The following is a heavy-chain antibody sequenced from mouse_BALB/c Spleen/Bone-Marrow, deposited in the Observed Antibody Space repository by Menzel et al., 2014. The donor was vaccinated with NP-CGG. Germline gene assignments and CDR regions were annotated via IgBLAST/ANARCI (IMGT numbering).Heavy chain of an antibody. CDR3: ARGGGYDWYFDV. J-gene: IGHJ1*01. CDR2: ISGGGSYT. Sequence: EVMLVESGGGLVKSGGSLKLSCAASGFTFNSYGMSRVRQTPEKRLEWVATISGGGSYTFYPDSVKGRFTISRDNAKNTLYLQMSSLRSEDTAMYYCARGGGYDWYFDVWGAGTTVTVSS. D-gene: IGHD2-2*01. CDR1: GFTFNSYG. V-gene: IGHV5-9-1*01.